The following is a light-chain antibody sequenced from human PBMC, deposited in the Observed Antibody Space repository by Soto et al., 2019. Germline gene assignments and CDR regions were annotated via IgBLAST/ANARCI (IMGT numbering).Light chain of an antibody. CDR1: QNIRTSN. J-gene: IGKJ4*01. CDR2: DTS. Sequence: EIVLTQSPGTLSLSPGERGNISCRASQNIRTSNLAWFQQKPDQAPRLLIYDTSSRATGTPDRFSGRGSGTDFTLTISSLQPDDFATYYCQQYNSFPLTFGGGTKVDIK. CDR3: QQYNSFPLT. V-gene: IGKV3-20*01.